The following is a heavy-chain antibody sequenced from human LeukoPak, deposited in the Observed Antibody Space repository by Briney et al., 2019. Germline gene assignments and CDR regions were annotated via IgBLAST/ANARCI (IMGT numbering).Heavy chain of an antibody. CDR3: ARSQDYYDSSGYSCNWFDP. J-gene: IGHJ5*02. V-gene: IGHV4-61*02. CDR1: GGSISSGSYY. Sequence: TPSQTLSLTCTVSGGSISSGSYYWSWIRQPAGKGLEWIGRIYTSGSTNYNPSLKSRVTISVDTSKNQFSLKLSSVTAADTAVYYCARSQDYYDSSGYSCNWFDPWGQGTLVTVSS. CDR2: IYTSGST. D-gene: IGHD3-22*01.